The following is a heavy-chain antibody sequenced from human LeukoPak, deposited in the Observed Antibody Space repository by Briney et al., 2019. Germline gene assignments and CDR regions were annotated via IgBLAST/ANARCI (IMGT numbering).Heavy chain of an antibody. J-gene: IGHJ5*02. CDR1: GYSISSGYY. CDR3: ARRLVVVPAPITANPNWFDP. V-gene: IGHV4-38-2*02. D-gene: IGHD2-2*02. CDR2: IYHSGST. Sequence: PSETLSLTCTVSGYSISSGYYWGWIRQPPGKGLEWIGSIYHSGSTYYNPSLKSRVTISVDTSKNQFSLKLSSVTAADTAVYYCARRLVVVPAPITANPNWFDPWGQGTLVTVSS.